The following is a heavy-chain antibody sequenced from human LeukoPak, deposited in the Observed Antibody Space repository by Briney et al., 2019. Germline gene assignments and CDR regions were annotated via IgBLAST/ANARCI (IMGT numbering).Heavy chain of an antibody. CDR3: ASDLYSSSPLGY. CDR2: IYISGST. CDR1: GGSISSYY. J-gene: IGHJ4*02. Sequence: PSETLSLTCTAYGGSISSYYWSWIRQPAGKGLEWIGRIYISGSTNYNPSLKSRVTMSVDTSKNQFSLKLSSVTAADTAVYYCASDLYSSSPLGYWGQGTLVTVSP. D-gene: IGHD6-6*01. V-gene: IGHV4-4*07.